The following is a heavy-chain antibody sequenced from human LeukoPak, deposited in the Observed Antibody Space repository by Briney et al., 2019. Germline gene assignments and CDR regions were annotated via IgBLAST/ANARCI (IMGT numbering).Heavy chain of an antibody. Sequence: KPSETLSLTCTVSGGSISSGDYYWSWIRQPPGKGLEWIGYIYYSGSTYYNPSLKSRVTISVDTSKNQFSLKLSSVTAADTAVYYCARHVPYDILTGTLDYWGQGTLVTVSS. J-gene: IGHJ4*02. V-gene: IGHV4-30-4*01. CDR1: GGSISSGDYY. CDR2: IYYSGST. CDR3: ARHVPYDILTGTLDY. D-gene: IGHD3-9*01.